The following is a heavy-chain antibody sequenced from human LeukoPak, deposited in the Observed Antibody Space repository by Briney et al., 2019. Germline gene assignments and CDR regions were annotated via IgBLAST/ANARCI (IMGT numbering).Heavy chain of an antibody. J-gene: IGHJ5*02. Sequence: VASVKVSCKASGYAFTGYYMDWVRQAPGQGLEWLGWINPNSGGTNYAQKFQGRVTMTRDTSISTAYMELSRLRSDDTAVYYCARGDIVVVPAASLFDPWGQGTLVTVSS. V-gene: IGHV1-2*02. CDR3: ARGDIVVVPAASLFDP. D-gene: IGHD2-2*01. CDR2: INPNSGGT. CDR1: GYAFTGYY.